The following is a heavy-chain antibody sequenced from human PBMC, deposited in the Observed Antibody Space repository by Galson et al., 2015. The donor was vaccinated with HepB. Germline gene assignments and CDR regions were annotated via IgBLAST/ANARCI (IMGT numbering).Heavy chain of an antibody. CDR2: IYYRGST. CDR3: ASQSLDTFGGVNPFDY. D-gene: IGHD3-16*01. Sequence: ETLSLTCTVSGGSISSSSYYWGWIRQPPGKGLEWIGSIYYRGSTYYNPSLKSRVTISVDTSKNQFSLKLSSVTAADTAVYYCASQSLDTFGGVNPFDYWGQGTLVTVSS. CDR1: GGSISSSSYY. V-gene: IGHV4-39*01. J-gene: IGHJ4*02.